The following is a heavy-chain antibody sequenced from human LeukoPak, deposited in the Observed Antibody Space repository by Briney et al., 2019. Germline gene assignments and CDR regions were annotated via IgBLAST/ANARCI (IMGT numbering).Heavy chain of an antibody. CDR2: IVVGSGNT. J-gene: IGHJ3*01. CDR1: GFTFTSSA. V-gene: IGHV1-58*01. Sequence: ASVKVSCKASGFTFTSSAVQGVRQARGQGLGWIGWIVVGSGNTNYAQKFQERVTITRDMSTSTAYMELSSLSAEGTAVVYFAAPAEGSTTGAFDVWSEGTMATVSS. CDR3: AAPAEGSTTGAFDV. D-gene: IGHD6-13*01.